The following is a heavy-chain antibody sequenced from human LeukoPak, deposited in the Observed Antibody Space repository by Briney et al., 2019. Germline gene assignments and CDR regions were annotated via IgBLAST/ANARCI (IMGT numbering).Heavy chain of an antibody. V-gene: IGHV4-39*07. CDR2: IYYSGNT. Sequence: PSETLSLTCTVSGGSLSSTRYYWGWIRQPPGKGLEWIGSIYYSGNTYYNPSLKSRVTISVDTSKNQFSLKLSSVTAADTAVYHCASYPKYYGSEGWVAFDIWGLGTMVTVSS. J-gene: IGHJ3*02. CDR1: GGSLSSTRYY. CDR3: ASYPKYYGSEGWVAFDI. D-gene: IGHD3-10*01.